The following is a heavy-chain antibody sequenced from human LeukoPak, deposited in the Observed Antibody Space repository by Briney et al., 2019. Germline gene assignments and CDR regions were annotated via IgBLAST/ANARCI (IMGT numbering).Heavy chain of an antibody. V-gene: IGHV4-39*07. Sequence: SETLFLTCTVSGGSISSSNYYWPWIRQPPGEGREWIGSVYYSGTTNYNPSLKSRVTISVDTSKNQFSLKLSSVTAADTAVYYCARVLHRTYYYGSGVGNYYYMDVWGKGTTVTVSS. CDR2: VYYSGTT. CDR1: GGSISSSNYY. D-gene: IGHD3-10*01. J-gene: IGHJ6*03. CDR3: ARVLHRTYYYGSGVGNYYYMDV.